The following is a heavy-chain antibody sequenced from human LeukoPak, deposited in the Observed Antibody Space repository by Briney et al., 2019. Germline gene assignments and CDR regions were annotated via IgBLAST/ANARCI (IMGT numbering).Heavy chain of an antibody. CDR2: IKQDGSEK. Sequence: GGSLRLSCAASGFTFSGYWMSWVRQAPGKGLEWVANIKQDGSEKYYVGSVKGRFTISRDNAKNSLFLQMNSLRAEDTAVYHCATHYSGSYYQWGQGTLVTVSS. CDR1: GFTFSGYW. J-gene: IGHJ4*02. V-gene: IGHV3-7*03. CDR3: ATHYSGSYYQ. D-gene: IGHD3-10*01.